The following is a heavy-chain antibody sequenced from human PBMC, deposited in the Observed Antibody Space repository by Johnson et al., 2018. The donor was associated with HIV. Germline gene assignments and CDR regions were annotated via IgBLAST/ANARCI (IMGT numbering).Heavy chain of an antibody. CDR2: IRYDGSNK. Sequence: QVQLVESGGGVVQPGRSLRLSCAASGFTFSSYAMHWVRQAPGKGLEWVAFIRYDGSNKYYADSVKGRFTISRDNSKNTLYLQMTSLITEDTAVYYCAREGRGSPDGFDIWGQGTMVTVSS. CDR1: GFTFSSYA. J-gene: IGHJ3*02. D-gene: IGHD3-16*01. V-gene: IGHV3-30*02. CDR3: AREGRGSPDGFDI.